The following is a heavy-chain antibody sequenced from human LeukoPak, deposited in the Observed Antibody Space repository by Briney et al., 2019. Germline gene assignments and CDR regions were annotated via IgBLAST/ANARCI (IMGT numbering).Heavy chain of an antibody. D-gene: IGHD5-12*01. CDR3: AREGGYDYYWFDP. CDR2: IIPIFGTA. CDR1: GGTFSSYA. Sequence: SVKVSCKASGGTFSSYAISWVRQASGQGLEWMGGIIPIFGTANYAQKFQGRVTITADKSTSTAYMELSSLRSEDTAVYYCAREGGYDYYWFDPWGQGTLVTVSS. J-gene: IGHJ5*02. V-gene: IGHV1-69*06.